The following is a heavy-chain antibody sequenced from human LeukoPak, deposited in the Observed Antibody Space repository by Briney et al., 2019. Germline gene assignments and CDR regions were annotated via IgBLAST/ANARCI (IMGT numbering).Heavy chain of an antibody. CDR2: ISYDGSNK. CDR1: GFTFSSYA. CDR3: ARAPMATIIPNDY. D-gene: IGHD5-24*01. J-gene: IGHJ4*02. Sequence: PGGSLRLSCAASGFTFSSYAMHWVRQAPGKGLEWVAVISYDGSNKYYADSVKGRFTISRDNSKNTPYLQMNSLRAEDTAVYYCARAPMATIIPNDYWGQGTLVTVSS. V-gene: IGHV3-30-3*01.